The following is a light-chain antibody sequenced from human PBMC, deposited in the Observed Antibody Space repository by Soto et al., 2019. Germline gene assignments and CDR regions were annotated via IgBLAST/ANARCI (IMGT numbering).Light chain of an antibody. J-gene: IGKJ4*01. CDR3: QKYNSAPLT. CDR1: QGIYNY. CDR2: AAS. Sequence: DIQMTQSPSSLSASVGDRVTLTCRASQGIYNYLAWYQQKPGEVPKLLISAASTLQSGVPSRFSGSGSGTDFTLTINSLQPEDVATYYCQKYNSAPLTFGGGTKVEIK. V-gene: IGKV1-27*01.